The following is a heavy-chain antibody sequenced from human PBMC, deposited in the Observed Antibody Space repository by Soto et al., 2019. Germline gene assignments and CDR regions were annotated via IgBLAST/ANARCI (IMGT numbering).Heavy chain of an antibody. CDR2: ISSNGGTT. CDR1: GFTFSSYA. D-gene: IGHD3-10*01. V-gene: IGHV3-64*01. CDR3: ARVRQSYGEYDY. J-gene: IGHJ4*02. Sequence: GGSLRLSCGASGFTFSSYAMHWVRQAPGKGLEYVSVISSNGGTTYYANSVKGRFTISRDNSKNTLYLQMGSLRAEDMAIYYCARVRQSYGEYDYWGQGTLVTAPQ.